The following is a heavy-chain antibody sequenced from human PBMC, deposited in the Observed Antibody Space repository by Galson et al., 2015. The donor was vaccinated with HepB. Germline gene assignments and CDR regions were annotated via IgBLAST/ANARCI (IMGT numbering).Heavy chain of an antibody. CDR2: AYHSGGT. D-gene: IGHD2-2*01. CDR1: GDSISNDRW. Sequence: TLSLTCAVSGDSISNDRWWSWVCQPPGEGLEWIGEAYHSGGTNYRPSLKSRVTISVDKSKNQFSLKLTSVTAADTAVYYCARGRQGGAAIWGQGTLVTVSS. V-gene: IGHV4-4*02. CDR3: ARGRQGGAAI. J-gene: IGHJ4*02.